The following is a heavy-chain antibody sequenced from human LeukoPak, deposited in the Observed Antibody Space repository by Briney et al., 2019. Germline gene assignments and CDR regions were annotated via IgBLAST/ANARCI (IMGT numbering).Heavy chain of an antibody. CDR1: GFTFSSYG. Sequence: GGSLRLSCAASGFTFSSYGMHWVRQAPGKGLEWVAVIWYDGSNKYYADSVKGRFTISRDNAKNSLYLQMNSLRAEDTAVYYCARAERYSSSRYIDYYYGMDVWGQGTTVTVSS. J-gene: IGHJ6*02. CDR2: IWYDGSNK. D-gene: IGHD6-13*01. CDR3: ARAERYSSSRYIDYYYGMDV. V-gene: IGHV3-33*01.